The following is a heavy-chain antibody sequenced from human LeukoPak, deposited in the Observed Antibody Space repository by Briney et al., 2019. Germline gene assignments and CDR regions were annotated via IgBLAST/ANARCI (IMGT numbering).Heavy chain of an antibody. Sequence: PGGSLRLSRAASGFTFSSYSMNWVRQAPGKGLEWVSSISSSSSDIYYVDSVKGRFTISRDNAKNSLYLQMNSLRAEDPAVYYCARQPRFMEWLMDVWGKGTTVTLSS. D-gene: IGHD3-3*01. V-gene: IGHV3-21*01. CDR2: ISSSSSDI. J-gene: IGHJ6*04. CDR3: ARQPRFMEWLMDV. CDR1: GFTFSSYS.